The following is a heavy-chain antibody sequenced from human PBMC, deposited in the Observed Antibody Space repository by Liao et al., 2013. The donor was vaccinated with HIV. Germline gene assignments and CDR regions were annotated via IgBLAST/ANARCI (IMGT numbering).Heavy chain of an antibody. CDR1: GDSISPYY. J-gene: IGHJ2*01. CDR2: ISDTGRP. Sequence: QVHLQESGPGLVKPSEALSLTCTVSGDSISPYYWSWLRQTPGGGLEYIAYISDTGRPHYNPSLRSRVAISVDTAKNQFSLKLSFLTPADTAVYYCARVQWEPAPNWYSDLWGRGTLVIVSS. CDR3: ARVQWEPAPNWYSDL. V-gene: IGHV4-59*01. D-gene: IGHD1-26*01.